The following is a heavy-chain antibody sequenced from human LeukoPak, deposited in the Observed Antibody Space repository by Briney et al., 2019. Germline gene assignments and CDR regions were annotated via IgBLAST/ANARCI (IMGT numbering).Heavy chain of an antibody. CDR1: GASITSNG. D-gene: IGHD2/OR15-2a*01. Sequence: SETLSLTCAVSGASITSNGWSWVRQSPGKGLEWIGEIHHSASPNYNTSLKSRVTLSLDKSQNQFSLKVTSVTAADTAVYYCARHIGILGKWGFDYWGQGTLVTVSS. CDR2: IHHSASP. V-gene: IGHV4-4*02. CDR3: ARHIGILGKWGFDY. J-gene: IGHJ4*02.